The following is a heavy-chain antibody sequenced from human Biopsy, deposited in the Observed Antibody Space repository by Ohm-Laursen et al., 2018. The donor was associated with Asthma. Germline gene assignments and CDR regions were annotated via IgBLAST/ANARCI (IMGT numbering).Heavy chain of an antibody. V-gene: IGHV4-30-2*06. CDR3: AREWNCGGDCYSLDS. CDR1: GDSIDSGDYS. D-gene: IGHD2-21*02. J-gene: IGHJ4*02. Sequence: TLSLTCAVSGDSIDSGDYSWTWIRQSPGVGLEWIGYIYRNGDTYYNPTLKNRVTISIDRSKNQFSLRLRSVTAADMAVYYCAREWNCGGDCYSLDSWGQGTLVTVSS. CDR2: IYRNGDT.